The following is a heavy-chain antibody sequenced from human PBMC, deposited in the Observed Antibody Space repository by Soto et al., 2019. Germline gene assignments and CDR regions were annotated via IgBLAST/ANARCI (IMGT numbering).Heavy chain of an antibody. CDR1: GGSFSGYY. V-gene: IGHV4-34*01. CDR2: INHSGST. J-gene: IGHJ4*02. Sequence: PSETLSLTCAVYGGSFSGYYWSWIRQPPGKGLEWIGEINHSGSTNYNPSLKSRVTISVDTSKNQFSLKLSSVTAADTAVYYCARGRLSGRQQLVRPLDYWGQGTLVTVSS. CDR3: ARGRLSGRQQLVRPLDY. D-gene: IGHD6-13*01.